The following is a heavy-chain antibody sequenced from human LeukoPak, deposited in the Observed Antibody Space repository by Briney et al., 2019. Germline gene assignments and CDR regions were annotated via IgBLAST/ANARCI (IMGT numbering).Heavy chain of an antibody. CDR2: IYYSGST. Sequence: SETLSLTCTVSGGSISSSSYYWGWIRQPPGKGLEWIGSIYYSGSTYYNPSLKSRVTISVDTSKNQFSLKLSSVTAADTAVYYCARGVQPIDYWGQGTLVTVSS. CDR1: GGSISSSSYY. D-gene: IGHD6-13*01. CDR3: ARGVQPIDY. V-gene: IGHV4-39*07. J-gene: IGHJ4*02.